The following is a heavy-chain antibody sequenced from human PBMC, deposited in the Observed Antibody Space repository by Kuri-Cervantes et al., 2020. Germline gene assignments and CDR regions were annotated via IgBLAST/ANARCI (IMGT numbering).Heavy chain of an antibody. Sequence: GESLKISCAASGFTFSSYAMSWVRQAPGKGLEWVSAISGSGYSTYYADSVKGRFTISRDNSKNTLYLQMNSLRAEDTAVYYCARWGYYYDSSGTRRAYFDYWGQGTLVTVSS. CDR3: ARWGYYYDSSGTRRAYFDY. V-gene: IGHV3-23*01. CDR1: GFTFSSYA. D-gene: IGHD3-22*01. CDR2: ISGSGYST. J-gene: IGHJ4*02.